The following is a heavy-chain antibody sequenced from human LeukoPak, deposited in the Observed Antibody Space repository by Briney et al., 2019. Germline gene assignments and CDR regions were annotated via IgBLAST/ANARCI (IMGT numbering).Heavy chain of an antibody. J-gene: IGHJ4*02. D-gene: IGHD3-22*01. CDR1: GFTLSSYS. Sequence: KTGGSLRLSCAASGFTLSSYSMNWVRQAPGKGLEWVSSISGSSTYIYYADSVKGRFTISRDNAKKSLYLQMNSLRAEDTAVYYCARDSAYYYDSRLQYYFDYWGQGTLVTVSS. CDR2: ISGSSTYI. CDR3: ARDSAYYYDSRLQYYFDY. V-gene: IGHV3-21*01.